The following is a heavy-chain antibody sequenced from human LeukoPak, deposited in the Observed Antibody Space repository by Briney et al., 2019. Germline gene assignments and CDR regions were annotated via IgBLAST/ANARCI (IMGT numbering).Heavy chain of an antibody. D-gene: IGHD3-10*01. CDR1: GFTFSSYG. J-gene: IGHJ4*02. CDR3: ARDVSGRFGELLGFDY. V-gene: IGHV3-48*03. CDR2: ISSSGSTI. Sequence: GGSLRLSCAASGFTFSSYGMNWVRQAPGKGLEWVSYISSSGSTIYYADSVKGRFTISRDNAKNSLYLQMNSLRAEDTAVYYCARDVSGRFGELLGFDYWGQGTLVTVSS.